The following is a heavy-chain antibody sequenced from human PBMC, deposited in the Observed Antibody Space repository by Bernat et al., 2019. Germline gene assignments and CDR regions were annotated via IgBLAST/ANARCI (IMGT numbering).Heavy chain of an antibody. D-gene: IGHD5-18*01. CDR1: GFTFSSYW. CDR3: ARGHTAMGAARVDS. CDR2: ISSDGSNT. V-gene: IGHV3-74*02. Sequence: VQLVESGGGLVQPGGSLRLSCAASGFTFSSYWMHWVRQAPGKGLVWVSRISSDGSNTNYADSVKGRFTISRDNAKNTLYLQMNSLRVEDTAVYYCARGHTAMGAARVDSWGQGTLVTVSS. J-gene: IGHJ4*02.